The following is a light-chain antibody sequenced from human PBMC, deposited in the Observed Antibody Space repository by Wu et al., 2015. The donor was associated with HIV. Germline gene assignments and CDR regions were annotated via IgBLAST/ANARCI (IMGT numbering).Light chain of an antibody. J-gene: IGKJ1*01. CDR1: ETLSNNY. Sequence: IVLTQSPGTLSLSPGERATLSCRASETLSNNYLAWYQQKPGQAPRLLVFASSSRATGIPHRFSGSGSGTDFTLTISRLEPEDFAVYYCQHYDPSSPWTFGQGTRVEIK. V-gene: IGKV3-20*01. CDR3: QHYDPSSPWT. CDR2: ASS.